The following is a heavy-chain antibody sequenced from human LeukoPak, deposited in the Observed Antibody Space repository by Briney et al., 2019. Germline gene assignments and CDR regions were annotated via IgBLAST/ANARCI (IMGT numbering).Heavy chain of an antibody. Sequence: GASVKVSCKASGYTFTGYYMHWVRRAPGQGLEWMGWINPNSGGTNYAQKFQGRVTMTRDTSISTAYMELSRLRSDDTAVYYCARVKGYGDYSLYYFDYWGQGTLVTVSS. CDR2: INPNSGGT. CDR1: GYTFTGYY. J-gene: IGHJ4*02. D-gene: IGHD4-17*01. V-gene: IGHV1-2*02. CDR3: ARVKGYGDYSLYYFDY.